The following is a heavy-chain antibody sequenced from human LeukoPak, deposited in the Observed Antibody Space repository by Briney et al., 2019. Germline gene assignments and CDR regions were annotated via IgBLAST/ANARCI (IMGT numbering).Heavy chain of an antibody. Sequence: SETLSLTCAVYGGSFSGYYWSWIRQPPGKGLEWIGEINHSGSTNYNPSLKSRVTISVDTSKNQFSLKLSSVTAADTAVYHCARRSYRRYSGSYQKAYYFDYWGQGTLVTVSS. CDR1: GGSFSGYY. J-gene: IGHJ4*02. CDR3: ARRSYRRYSGSYQKAYYFDY. CDR2: INHSGST. D-gene: IGHD1-26*01. V-gene: IGHV4-34*01.